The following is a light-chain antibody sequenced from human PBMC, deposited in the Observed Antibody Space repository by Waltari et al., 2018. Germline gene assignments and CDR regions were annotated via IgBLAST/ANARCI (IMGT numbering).Light chain of an antibody. Sequence: QSVLTQPPSASGTPGQRVTISCSGSSSNIGSNVVNWYQQLPGSAPKLLTQSNNQRPSGVPDRFSGSKSGTSASLAISGLQSADEADYYCAAWDDSLNGHVVFGGGTKLTVL. CDR2: SNN. CDR3: AAWDDSLNGHVV. J-gene: IGLJ2*01. CDR1: SSNIGSNV. V-gene: IGLV1-44*01.